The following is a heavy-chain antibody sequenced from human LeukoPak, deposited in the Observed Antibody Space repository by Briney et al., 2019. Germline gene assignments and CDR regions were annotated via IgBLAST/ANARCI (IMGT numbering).Heavy chain of an antibody. Sequence: ASVKVSCKASGYSLSTYDINWVRQATGQGLEWMGWMNPDSGNTGYAQKLQGRLTMTTDTSKSTAYMELSSLRSEDTAVYYCARGYGSGGHYNPHYQYYMDVWGKGTTVTVSS. J-gene: IGHJ6*03. CDR3: ARGYGSGGHYNPHYQYYMDV. CDR1: GYSLSTYD. V-gene: IGHV1-8*01. D-gene: IGHD3-10*01. CDR2: MNPDSGNT.